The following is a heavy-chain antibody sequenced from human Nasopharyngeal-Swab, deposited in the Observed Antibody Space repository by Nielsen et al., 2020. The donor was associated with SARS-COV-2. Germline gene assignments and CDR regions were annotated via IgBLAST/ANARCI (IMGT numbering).Heavy chain of an antibody. Sequence: GGSLRLSCAASKFTFGSYAMSWVRQAPGKGLEWVSYISSSGSTIYYADSMKGRFTISRDNAKNSLYLQMNSLRAEDTAVYYCARKGLYDSSGYPFDPWGQGTLVTVSS. CDR1: KFTFGSYA. CDR3: ARKGLYDSSGYPFDP. CDR2: ISSSGSTI. V-gene: IGHV3-48*03. J-gene: IGHJ5*02. D-gene: IGHD3-22*01.